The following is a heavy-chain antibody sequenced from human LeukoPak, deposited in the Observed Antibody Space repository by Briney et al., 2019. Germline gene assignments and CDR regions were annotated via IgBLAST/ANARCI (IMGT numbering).Heavy chain of an antibody. V-gene: IGHV4-34*01. CDR3: ERLSAYYVFWSGYIISDY. J-gene: IGHJ4*01. CDR1: GGSFSGYY. CDR2: INHSGST. D-gene: IGHD3-3*01. Sequence: SETLSLTCAVYGGSFSGYYWSWIRQPPGKGLEWIGEINHSGSTNYNPSLKSRVTISVDTSKNQFSLKLSSVTAADTAVYYCERLSAYYVFWSGYIISDYYVHGTLVTVSS.